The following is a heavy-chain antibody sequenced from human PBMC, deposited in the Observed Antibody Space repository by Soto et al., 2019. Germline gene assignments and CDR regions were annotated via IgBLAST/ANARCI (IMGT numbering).Heavy chain of an antibody. CDR1: GFTFSSYA. CDR3: XKAXDYNYGGSGGHNDY. Sequence: EVQLLESGGGLVQPGGSLRLSCAASGFTFSSYAMSWVRQAPGKGLAWVSAISGGSESTYFADSVKGRFSISRDNSRXXXXXXXXXXXXXXXXXYXXXKAXDYNYGGSGGHNDYWGQGTLVAVSS. CDR2: ISGGSEST. J-gene: IGHJ4*02. V-gene: IGHV3-23*01. D-gene: IGHD5-12*01.